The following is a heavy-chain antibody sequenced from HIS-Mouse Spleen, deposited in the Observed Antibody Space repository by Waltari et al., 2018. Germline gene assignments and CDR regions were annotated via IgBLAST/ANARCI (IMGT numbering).Heavy chain of an antibody. J-gene: IGHJ2*01. V-gene: IGHV4-39*07. CDR3: AREIPYSSSWYDWYFDL. D-gene: IGHD6-13*01. CDR1: GCPISRSSYY. Sequence: QLQLQESGPGLVKPSETLSLPCTVPGCPISRSSYYLGWIRQPPGKGLEWIGSIYYGGRTYYNPSLKSRVTISVDTSKNQFSLKLSSVTAADTAVYYCAREIPYSSSWYDWYFDLWGRGTLVTVSS. CDR2: IYYGGRT.